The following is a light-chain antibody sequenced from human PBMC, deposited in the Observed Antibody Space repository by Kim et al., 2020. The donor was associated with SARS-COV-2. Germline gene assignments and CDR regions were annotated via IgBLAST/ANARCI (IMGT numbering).Light chain of an antibody. V-gene: IGKV3-11*01. J-gene: IGKJ4*01. CDR2: DAA. Sequence: PGESATRPCRASHNGDISLAWYQQTPGRAPRLLIYDAAIRAAGIPDRFRASGSGTDFTLTIGSLAPEDFAVYYCQQRGNWPPALTFGGGTKVDIK. CDR3: QQRGNWPPALT. CDR1: HNGDIS.